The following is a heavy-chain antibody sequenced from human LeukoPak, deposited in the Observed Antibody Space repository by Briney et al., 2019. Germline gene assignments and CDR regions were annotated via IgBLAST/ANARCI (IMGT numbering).Heavy chain of an antibody. CDR1: GFTFSSYS. Sequence: GGSLRLSCAASGFTFSSYSMNWVRQAPGKGLEWVSSISSSSSYIYYADSVEGRFTISRDNAKNSLYLQMNSLRAEDTAVYYCARASDYGDYEDWFDPWGQGTLVTVSS. CDR2: ISSSSSYI. CDR3: ARASDYGDYEDWFDP. J-gene: IGHJ5*02. V-gene: IGHV3-21*01. D-gene: IGHD4-17*01.